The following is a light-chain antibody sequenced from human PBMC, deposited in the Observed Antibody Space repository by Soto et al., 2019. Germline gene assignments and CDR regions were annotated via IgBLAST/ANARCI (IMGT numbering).Light chain of an antibody. V-gene: IGLV1-44*01. CDR2: ANH. CDR1: NSNIGSYS. CDR3: ATWDDNLFGPV. J-gene: IGLJ3*02. Sequence: QSVLTQAPSASGTPGQTVTISCSGNNSNIGSYSLNWYRQVPGTAPKLIIFANHLRPSGVPDRFSGSKSGTSASLAISALQSEDEGDYSCATWDDNLFGPVFGGGTKLTVL.